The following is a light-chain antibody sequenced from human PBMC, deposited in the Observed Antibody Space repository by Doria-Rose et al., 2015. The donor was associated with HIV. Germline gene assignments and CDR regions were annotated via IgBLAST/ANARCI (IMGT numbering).Light chain of an antibody. V-gene: IGLV1-51*01. CDR2: DND. CDR1: SSNIGNNY. J-gene: IGLJ2*01. CDR3: GTYDTSLSALI. Sequence: GSSSNIGNNYVSWYQHVPGTAPQLLIYDNDIRPSGVPDRFSGSKSGTSATLGITGLQTGDEADYYCGTYDTSLSALIFGGGTRLTVL.